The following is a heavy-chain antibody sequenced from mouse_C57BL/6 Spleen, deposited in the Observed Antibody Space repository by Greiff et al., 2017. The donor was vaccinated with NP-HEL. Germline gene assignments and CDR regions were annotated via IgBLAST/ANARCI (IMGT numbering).Heavy chain of an antibody. CDR3: ARSGYGNYEEGAMDY. Sequence: EVQLQQSGPELVKPGASVKMSCKASGYTFTDYNMHWVKQSHGKSLEWIGYINPNNGGTSYNQKFKGKATLTVNKSSSTAYMELRSLTSEDSAVYYCARSGYGNYEEGAMDYWGQGTSVTVSS. V-gene: IGHV1-22*01. CDR2: INPNNGGT. D-gene: IGHD2-1*01. J-gene: IGHJ4*01. CDR1: GYTFTDYN.